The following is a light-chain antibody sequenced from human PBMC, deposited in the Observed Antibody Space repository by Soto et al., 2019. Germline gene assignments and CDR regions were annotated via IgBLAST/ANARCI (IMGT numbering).Light chain of an antibody. CDR3: QQYDGYSEA. J-gene: IGKJ1*01. V-gene: IGKV1-5*03. Sequence: DVQMTQSPSTLSASVGDRVTITCRASQSISGWLAWYQQRPGKAPKLMIYKASTLETGVPSRFSGSGSGTEFTLTINNLQPDDFATYYCQQYDGYSEAFGQGTKVDIK. CDR1: QSISGW. CDR2: KAS.